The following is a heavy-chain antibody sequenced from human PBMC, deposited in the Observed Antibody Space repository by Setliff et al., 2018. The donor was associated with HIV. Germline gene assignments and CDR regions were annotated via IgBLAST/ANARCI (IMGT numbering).Heavy chain of an antibody. V-gene: IGHV7-4-1*01. CDR2: INTNAGNP. Sequence: ASVKVSCKASGSTFSRYGLHWVRQAPGQRLEWMGYINTNAGNPTYAQGFTGRFVFSVDTPVSTAYLQIFSLKTEDTAVYYCTRDHTPPPNYDFWSGQIDLRNIFYYMDVWGTGSPVTVS. D-gene: IGHD3-3*01. CDR3: TRDHTPPPNYDFWSGQIDLRNIFYYMDV. J-gene: IGHJ6*03. CDR1: GSTFSRYG.